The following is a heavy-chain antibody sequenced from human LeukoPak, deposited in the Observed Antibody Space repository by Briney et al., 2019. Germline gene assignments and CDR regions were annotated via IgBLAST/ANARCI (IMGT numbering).Heavy chain of an antibody. CDR1: GYSFTDYW. Sequence: GESLQISCKGSGYSFTDYWIGWVRQMPGKGLDWMGIIHPGDSDTRYSPSFQGQVTISADKSISTAYLQWSSLKASDTAMYYCASTRSWHRYGYGYWGQGTLVTVSS. J-gene: IGHJ4*02. V-gene: IGHV5-51*01. D-gene: IGHD5-18*01. CDR2: IHPGDSDT. CDR3: ASTRSWHRYGYGY.